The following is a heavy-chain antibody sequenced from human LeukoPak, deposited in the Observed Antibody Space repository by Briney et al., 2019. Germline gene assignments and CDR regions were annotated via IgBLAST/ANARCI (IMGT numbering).Heavy chain of an antibody. D-gene: IGHD2-21*02. CDR3: ARRVGVTAISGAFDI. J-gene: IGHJ3*02. Sequence: SVKVSCKASGGTFISYAISWVRQALGQGLEWMGGIIPIFGTANYAQKFQGRVTITADESTSTAYMELSSLRSEDTAVYYCARRVGVTAISGAFDIWGQGTMVTVSS. CDR2: IIPIFGTA. V-gene: IGHV1-69*13. CDR1: GGTFISYA.